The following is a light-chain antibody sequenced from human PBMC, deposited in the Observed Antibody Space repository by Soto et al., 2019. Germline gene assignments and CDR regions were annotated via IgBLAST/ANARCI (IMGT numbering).Light chain of an antibody. Sequence: DIQMTQSPSTLSASVGDRVTITCRASQSINSWLAWYQQKPGKAPKLLIYKASSLESGVPSRFSGSGSGTEFTLTISSLQPDDFATYYCQQYKSFSLTFGGGTRWISN. CDR1: QSINSW. V-gene: IGKV1-5*03. CDR2: KAS. CDR3: QQYKSFSLT. J-gene: IGKJ4*02.